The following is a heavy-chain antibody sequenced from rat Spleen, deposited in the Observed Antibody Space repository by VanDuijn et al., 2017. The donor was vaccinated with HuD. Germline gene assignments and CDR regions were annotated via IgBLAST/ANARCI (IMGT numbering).Heavy chain of an antibody. CDR3: ARPSYGYPFAY. CDR2: ITHDGSGS. D-gene: IGHD1-7*01. V-gene: IGHV5-7*01. CDR1: LFTFSDYN. J-gene: IGHJ3*01. Sequence: EVQLVESGGGLVQPERSLKLSCAASLFTFSDYNMAWVRQAPKKGLEWAATITHDGSGSYYRDSVKGRFTISRDNAKSTLYLQMDSLRSEDTATYYCARPSYGYPFAYWGQGTLVTVSS.